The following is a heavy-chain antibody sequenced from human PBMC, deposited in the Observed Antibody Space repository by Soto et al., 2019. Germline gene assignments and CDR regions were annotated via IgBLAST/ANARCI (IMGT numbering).Heavy chain of an antibody. CDR2: IDSDGSDT. CDR1: GFTFSSFW. V-gene: IGHV3-74*01. CDR3: VRDNALTSDIFDY. D-gene: IGHD2-2*01. J-gene: IGHJ4*02. Sequence: DVQLVESGGGLVRPGGSLRLSCAASGFTFSSFWMHWVRQALGQGLVWVSRIDSDGSDTNYADSVNGRFTISRDNAKNTLYLQMNSLRADDTAVYYCVRDNALTSDIFDYCGQGTLVTVSS.